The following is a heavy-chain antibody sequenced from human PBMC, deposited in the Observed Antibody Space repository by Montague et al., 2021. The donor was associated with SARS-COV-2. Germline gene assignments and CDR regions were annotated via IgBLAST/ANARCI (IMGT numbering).Heavy chain of an antibody. Sequence: SETLSLTCTVSGGSLGTSGYYWGWIRQPPGKGLEWIGSMYYSGSTHYNPSLKSRVTVPVDTFNNQFFLKLSSVTAADTAVYYCARGLDGYNWGYWGQGTLVTASS. CDR3: ARGLDGYNWGY. CDR2: MYYSGST. J-gene: IGHJ4*02. CDR1: GGSLGTSGYY. V-gene: IGHV4-39*01. D-gene: IGHD5-24*01.